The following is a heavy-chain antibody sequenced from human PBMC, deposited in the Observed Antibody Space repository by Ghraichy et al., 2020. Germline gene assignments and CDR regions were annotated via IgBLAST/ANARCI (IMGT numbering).Heavy chain of an antibody. Sequence: SETPSLTCTVSGGSISSSSYYWGWIRQPPGKGLEWIGSIYYSGSTYYNPSLKSRVTISVDTSKNQFSLKLSSVTAADTAVYYCARRIAVAGTGGFDYWGQGTLVTVSS. V-gene: IGHV4-39*01. CDR2: IYYSGST. J-gene: IGHJ4*02. D-gene: IGHD6-19*01. CDR1: GGSISSSSYY. CDR3: ARRIAVAGTGGFDY.